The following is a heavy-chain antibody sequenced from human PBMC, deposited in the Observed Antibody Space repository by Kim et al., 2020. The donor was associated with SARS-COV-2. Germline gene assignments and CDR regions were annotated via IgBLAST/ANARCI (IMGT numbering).Heavy chain of an antibody. CDR1: GGSISSYY. D-gene: IGHD3-3*01. CDR3: ARLREWFDY. CDR2: IYYSGST. J-gene: IGHJ4*02. V-gene: IGHV4-59*08. Sequence: SETLSLTCTVSGGSISSYYWSWIRQPPGKGLEWIGYIYYSGSTNYNPSLKSRVTISVDTSKNQFSLKLSSVTAADTAVYYCARLREWFDYWGQGTLVTVS.